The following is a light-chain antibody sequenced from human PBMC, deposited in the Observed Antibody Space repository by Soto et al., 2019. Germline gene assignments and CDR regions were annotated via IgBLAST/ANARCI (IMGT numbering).Light chain of an antibody. CDR3: QQRSNWIT. Sequence: SLLTQSPSSLSASLGDRVTITFRASQGIDSSFAWYQEKPGKAPKLLIYAASTLQSGVPSRLSGSGSGTEFTLTISSVEPEDFAVYYCQQRSNWITFGHGTRLEIK. V-gene: IGKV1-9*01. J-gene: IGKJ5*01. CDR2: AAS. CDR1: QGIDSS.